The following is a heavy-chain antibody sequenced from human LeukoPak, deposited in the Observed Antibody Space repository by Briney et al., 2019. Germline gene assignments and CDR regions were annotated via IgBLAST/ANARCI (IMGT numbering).Heavy chain of an antibody. CDR2: IYTSGST. D-gene: IGHD5-12*01. CDR3: ARDSVIVANAFDI. Sequence: PSETLSLTCTVSGGSISSGSYYWSWIRQPAGKGLEWIGRIYTSGSTNYNPSLKSRVTISVDTTKNQFSLKLSSVTAADTAVYYCARDSVIVANAFDIWGQGTMVTVSS. V-gene: IGHV4-61*02. J-gene: IGHJ3*02. CDR1: GGSISSGSYY.